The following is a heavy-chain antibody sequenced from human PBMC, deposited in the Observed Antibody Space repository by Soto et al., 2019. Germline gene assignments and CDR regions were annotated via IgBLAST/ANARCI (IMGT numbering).Heavy chain of an antibody. D-gene: IGHD3-22*01. CDR2: IWYDGSNK. Sequence: GGSLRLSCAASGFTFSSYGMHWVRQAPGKGLEWVAVIWYDGSNKYYADSVKGRFTISRDNSKNTLYLQMNSLRAEDTAVYYCARDGPKLYYYDSSGYYQNWFDPWGQGTLVTVSS. J-gene: IGHJ5*02. V-gene: IGHV3-33*01. CDR3: ARDGPKLYYYDSSGYYQNWFDP. CDR1: GFTFSSYG.